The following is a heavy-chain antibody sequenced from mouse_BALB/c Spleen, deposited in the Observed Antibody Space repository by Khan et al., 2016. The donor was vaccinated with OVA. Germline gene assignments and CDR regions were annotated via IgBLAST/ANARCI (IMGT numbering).Heavy chain of an antibody. CDR1: GYTFINYW. CDR2: INPSTGYT. V-gene: IGHV1-7*01. J-gene: IGHJ2*01. CDR3: ARRGLRWDVDY. Sequence: VQLQQSGAELAKPGASVKMSCKASGYTFINYWIIWVKQRPGQGLEWIGYINPSTGYTEYNQNFKDNATLTADKYSSTADMQLSSLTSEYSAVYYCARRGLRWDVDYGGQGTTLTVSS. D-gene: IGHD1-1*01.